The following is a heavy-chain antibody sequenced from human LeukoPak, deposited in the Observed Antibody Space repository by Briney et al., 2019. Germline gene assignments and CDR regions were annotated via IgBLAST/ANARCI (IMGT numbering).Heavy chain of an antibody. V-gene: IGHV4-61*02. Sequence: SQTLSLTCTVSGGSISSGSYYWSWIRQPAGKELEWIGRIYTSGSTNYNPSLKSRVTISVDTSKNQFSLKLCSVTAADTAVYYCASTYCSSTSCYIFDYWGQGTLVTVSS. J-gene: IGHJ4*02. CDR2: IYTSGST. CDR1: GGSISSGSYY. D-gene: IGHD2-2*02. CDR3: ASTYCSSTSCYIFDY.